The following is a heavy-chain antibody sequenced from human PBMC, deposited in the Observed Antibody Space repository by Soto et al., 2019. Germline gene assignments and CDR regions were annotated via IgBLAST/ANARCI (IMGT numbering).Heavy chain of an antibody. CDR2: ISGSDGKI. D-gene: IGHD3-3*01. V-gene: IGHV3-23*01. CDR3: ARWSYLDY. CDR1: GFSFGSYA. J-gene: IGHJ4*02. Sequence: GGPLRLSGAASGFSFGSYALSWVRQAPGKGLEWVSTISGSDGKIFYADSVKGRFSISRDTSQSTLYLQMNSLRADDTAIYYCARWSYLDYWGQGTRVTVSS.